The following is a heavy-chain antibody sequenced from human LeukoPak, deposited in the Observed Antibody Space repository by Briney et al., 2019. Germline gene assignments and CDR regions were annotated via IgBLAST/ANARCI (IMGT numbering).Heavy chain of an antibody. CDR2: IIPIFGTA. CDR3: AGSTVTRLAEYFQD. J-gene: IGHJ1*01. Sequence: GASVKVSCKASGGTFSSYAISWVRHAPGQGLEWKGGIIPIFGTANYAQKFQGRVTITAEESTSTAYMELSSLRSEDTAVYYCAGSTVTRLAEYFQDWGQGTLVTVSS. CDR1: GGTFSSYA. D-gene: IGHD4-17*01. V-gene: IGHV1-69*13.